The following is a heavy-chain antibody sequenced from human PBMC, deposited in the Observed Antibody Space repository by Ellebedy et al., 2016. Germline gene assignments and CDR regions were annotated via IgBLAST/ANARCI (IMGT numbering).Heavy chain of an antibody. CDR1: GFTFSSYA. J-gene: IGHJ4*02. D-gene: IGHD5-24*01. CDR3: AKGMDYFDY. V-gene: IGHV3-23*01. CDR2: ISGSGGST. Sequence: GGSLRLSCAASGFTFSSYAMSWVRQAPGKGLEWVSAISGSGGSTFYADSVKGRFTISRDNSKNMLYLQMNSLRAEDTAVHYCAKGMDYFDYWGQGTLVTVSS.